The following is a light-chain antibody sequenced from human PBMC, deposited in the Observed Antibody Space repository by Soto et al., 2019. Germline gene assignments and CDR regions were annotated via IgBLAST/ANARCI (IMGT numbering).Light chain of an antibody. CDR3: SSYTSSSTYV. V-gene: IGLV2-14*03. J-gene: IGLJ1*01. CDR1: SSDVGSYNY. CDR2: DVN. Sequence: QPVLTQPASVSGSPGQSITISCTGTSSDVGSYNYVSWYQHHPGKAPKLLIYDVNNRPSGVSNRFSGSKSGNTASLTISGLQAEDEADYYCSSYTSSSTYVFGTGTKLTVL.